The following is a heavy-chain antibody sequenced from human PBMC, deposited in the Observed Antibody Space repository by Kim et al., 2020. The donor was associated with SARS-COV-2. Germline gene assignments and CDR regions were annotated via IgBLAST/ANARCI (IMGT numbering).Heavy chain of an antibody. V-gene: IGHV3-72*01. CDR2: T. CDR3: ARVGYGITWDY. J-gene: IGHJ4*02. D-gene: IGHD3-10*01. Sequence: TGYAVSVKGRFTLSRDESKSSLYLQMNSLKTEDTALYYCARVGYGITWDYWGQGTLVTVSS.